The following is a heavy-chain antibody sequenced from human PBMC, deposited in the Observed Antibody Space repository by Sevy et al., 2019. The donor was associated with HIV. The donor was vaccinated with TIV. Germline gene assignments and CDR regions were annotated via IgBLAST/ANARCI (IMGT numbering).Heavy chain of an antibody. Sequence: GGSLRLSCAASGFTFSNAWMCWVRQAPGKGLEWVGRIKSKTDGGTIDYAAPVKGRFTISRDDSKNTVYLQMNSLKSEDTAVYYCSTDPIIVLLVTDGMDVWGQRTTVTVSS. V-gene: IGHV3-15*01. CDR2: IKSKTDGGTI. J-gene: IGHJ6*02. D-gene: IGHD2-8*02. CDR3: STDPIIVLLVTDGMDV. CDR1: GFTFSNAW.